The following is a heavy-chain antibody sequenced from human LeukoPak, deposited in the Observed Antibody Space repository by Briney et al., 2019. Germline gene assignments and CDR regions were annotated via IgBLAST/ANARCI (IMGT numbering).Heavy chain of an antibody. D-gene: IGHD6-13*01. CDR3: ARDQGSSWTPGMDV. Sequence: GGSLRLSCAASGFTFSSYAMHWVRQAPGKGLEGVAVISYDGSNKYYADSVKGRFTISRDNSKNTLYLQMNSLRAEDTAVYYCARDQGSSWTPGMDVWGKGTTVTVSS. V-gene: IGHV3-30*04. J-gene: IGHJ6*04. CDR1: GFTFSSYA. CDR2: ISYDGSNK.